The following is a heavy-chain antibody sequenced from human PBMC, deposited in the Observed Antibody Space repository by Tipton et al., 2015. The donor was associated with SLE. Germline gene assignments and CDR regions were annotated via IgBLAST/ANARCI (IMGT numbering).Heavy chain of an antibody. CDR3: ARYVAGTTRYYFDY. CDR1: GGSMSNYY. Sequence: TLSLTCTISGGSMSNYYWSWIRQPPGKGPEWIATIHHSEITYYNPSLQSRVAISVDTSKDQFSLKLYSVTAADTAVYYCARYVAGTTRYYFDYWGQGTLVTVSS. V-gene: IGHV4-59*08. D-gene: IGHD1-14*01. CDR2: IHHSEIT. J-gene: IGHJ4*02.